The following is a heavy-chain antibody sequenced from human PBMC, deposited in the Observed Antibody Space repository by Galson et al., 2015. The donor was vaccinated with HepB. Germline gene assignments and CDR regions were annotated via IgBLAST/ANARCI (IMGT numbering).Heavy chain of an antibody. D-gene: IGHD1-7*01. V-gene: IGHV3-23*01. CDR1: GFIFSGHG. J-gene: IGHJ4*02. CDR3: ARRFLNSGTHYY. CDR2: ISANARGT. Sequence: SLRLSCAGSGFIFSGHGMTWVRQAPGKGLEWVSTISANARGTDYADTVKGRFTISRDNSRNTLYLQMNRIRVEDAAIYYCARRFLNSGTHYYWGQGTLVTVSS.